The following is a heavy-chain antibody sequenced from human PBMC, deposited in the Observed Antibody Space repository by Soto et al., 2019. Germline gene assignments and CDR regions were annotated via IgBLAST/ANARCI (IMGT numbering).Heavy chain of an antibody. V-gene: IGHV3-74*01. D-gene: IGHD5-18*01. Sequence: GGSLRLSCVASGFTFSSYWMHWVRQAPGKGLVWVSRINSDGRSTSYADSVKGRFTISRDNAKNTLYLQMNSLRAEDTAVYYCARGGYSYGLFDYYMDGWGKGTTVTVSS. CDR1: GFTFSSYW. CDR2: INSDGRST. J-gene: IGHJ6*03. CDR3: ARGGYSYGLFDYYMDG.